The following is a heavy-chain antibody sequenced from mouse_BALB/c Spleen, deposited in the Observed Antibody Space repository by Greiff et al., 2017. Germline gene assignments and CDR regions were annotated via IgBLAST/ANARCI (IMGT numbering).Heavy chain of an antibody. CDR2: ISSGGST. Sequence: EVHLVESGGGLVKPGGSLKLSCAASGFTFSSYAMSWVRQTPEKRLEWVASISSGGSTYYPDSVKGRFTISRDNARNILYLQMSSLRSEDTAMYYCARLLRSAYYYAMDYWGQGTSVTVSS. J-gene: IGHJ4*01. V-gene: IGHV5-6-5*01. D-gene: IGHD1-1*01. CDR1: GFTFSSYA. CDR3: ARLLRSAYYYAMDY.